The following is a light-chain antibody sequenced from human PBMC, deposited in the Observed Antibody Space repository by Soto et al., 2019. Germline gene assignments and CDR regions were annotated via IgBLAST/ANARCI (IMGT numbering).Light chain of an antibody. V-gene: IGLV3-21*02. CDR2: DDS. Sequence: SYELTQPPSVSVAPGQTATITCGGNTVGSESVHWYQQRPGQAPVLVVYDDSDRPSGIPERFSGSNAGNTATLTISRVKAGDEADYYCQVWDSSRDHYVFGTGTKVTVL. CDR3: QVWDSSRDHYV. CDR1: TVGSES. J-gene: IGLJ1*01.